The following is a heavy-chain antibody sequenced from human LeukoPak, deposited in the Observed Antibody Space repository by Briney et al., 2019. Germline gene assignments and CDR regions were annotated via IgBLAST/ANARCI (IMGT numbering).Heavy chain of an antibody. CDR2: IYSGGST. J-gene: IGHJ5*02. V-gene: IGHV3-53*01. CDR3: ARDLTSLSSGSYGGS. D-gene: IGHD1-26*01. CDR1: GFTVSSNY. Sequence: PGGSLRLSCAASGFTVSSNYMSWVRQGPGKGLEWVSVIYSGGSTYYADSVKGRFTVSRDNSKNTLYLQMNSLRVEDTAVYYCARDLTSLSSGSYGGSWGQGTLVTVSS.